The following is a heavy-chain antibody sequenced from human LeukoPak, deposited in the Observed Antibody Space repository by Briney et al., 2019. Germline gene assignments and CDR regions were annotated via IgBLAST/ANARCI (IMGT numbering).Heavy chain of an antibody. V-gene: IGHV3-64*01. CDR2: ISSNGGST. CDR3: ARAGGYSYGSSGMDV. CDR1: GFTFSSYA. D-gene: IGHD5-18*01. Sequence: GGSLRLSCAASGFTFSSYAMHWVRQAPGKGLEYVSAISSNGGSTYYANSVKGRFTISRDNSKNTLYLQMGSLRAEDMAVYYCARAGGYSYGSSGMDVWGQGTTVTVSS. J-gene: IGHJ6*02.